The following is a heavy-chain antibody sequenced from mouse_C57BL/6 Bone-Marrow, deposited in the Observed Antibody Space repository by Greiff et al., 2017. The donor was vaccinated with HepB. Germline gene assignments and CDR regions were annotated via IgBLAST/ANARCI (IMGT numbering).Heavy chain of an antibody. CDR2: IDPETGGT. CDR3: TRRAHYYGSRK. CDR1: GYTFTDYE. Sequence: QVQLKESGAELVRPGASVTLSCKASGYTFTDYEMHWVKQTPVHGLEWIGAIDPETGGTAYNQKFKGKAILTADKSSSTAYMERRSLTSEDSAVYYCTRRAHYYGSRKWGQGTTLTVSS. J-gene: IGHJ2*01. V-gene: IGHV1-15*01. D-gene: IGHD1-1*01.